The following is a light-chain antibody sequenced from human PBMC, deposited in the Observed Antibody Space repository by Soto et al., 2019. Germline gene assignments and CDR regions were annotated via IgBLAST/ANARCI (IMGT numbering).Light chain of an antibody. J-gene: IGKJ4*01. Sequence: EIVLTQSPGTLSLSPGERATLSCRASQSVSSSYLAWYQQKPGQAPRLLIYGASSRATGIPDRFSGSGSGTDFTLTISRLEPEDFAVYYCQRYDNWPLIFGGGTKVDIK. CDR1: QSVSSSY. V-gene: IGKV3-20*01. CDR2: GAS. CDR3: QRYDNWPLI.